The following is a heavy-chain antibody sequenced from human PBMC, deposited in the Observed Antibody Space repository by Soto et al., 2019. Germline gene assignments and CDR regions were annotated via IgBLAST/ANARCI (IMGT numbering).Heavy chain of an antibody. CDR1: GYSFTSYW. D-gene: IGHD3-10*01. V-gene: IGHV5-51*01. Sequence: ALKISCKGSGYSFTSYWIGWVRQMPGKGLEWMGIIYPGDSDTRYSPSFQGQVTISVDKSSSTADLQWSSLKASDTAMYYFARNGSDYGPFDYWGQGTQVTGSS. CDR3: ARNGSDYGPFDY. CDR2: IYPGDSDT. J-gene: IGHJ4*02.